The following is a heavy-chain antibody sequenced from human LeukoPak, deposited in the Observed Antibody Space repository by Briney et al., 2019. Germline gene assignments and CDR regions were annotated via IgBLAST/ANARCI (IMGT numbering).Heavy chain of an antibody. CDR1: VFTISSYG. Sequence: PGRSLRLSCAASVFTISSYGMHWVRQAPGKGLEWVAVISYDGSNKYYADSVKGRFTISRDNSKNTLYLQMNSLRAEDTAVYYCAKDFDIWGQGTMVTVSS. J-gene: IGHJ3*02. CDR3: AKDFDI. V-gene: IGHV3-30*18. CDR2: ISYDGSNK.